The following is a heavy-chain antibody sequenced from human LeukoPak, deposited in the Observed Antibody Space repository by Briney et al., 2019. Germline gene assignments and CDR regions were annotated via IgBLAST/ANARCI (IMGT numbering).Heavy chain of an antibody. CDR1: GGTSSSYA. J-gene: IGHJ4*02. D-gene: IGHD4-17*01. CDR3: AGVHDYGDFPFDY. CDR2: IIPIFGIA. V-gene: IGHV1-69*04. Sequence: ASVKVSCKASGGTSSSYAISWVRQAPGQGLEWMGRIIPIFGIANYAQKFQGRVTITADKSTSTAYMELSSLRSEDTAVYYCAGVHDYGDFPFDYWGQGTLVTVSS.